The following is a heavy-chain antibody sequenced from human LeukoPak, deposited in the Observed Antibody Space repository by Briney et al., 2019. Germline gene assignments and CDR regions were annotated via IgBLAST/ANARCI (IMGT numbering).Heavy chain of an antibody. CDR3: VRGVGHAYGYTTPGNY. V-gene: IGHV1-8*01. J-gene: IGHJ4*02. CDR1: GYTFTSYD. CDR2: MNPNTGNT. D-gene: IGHD5-18*01. Sequence: ASVKVSCKASGYTFTSYDINWVRQATGQGLEWMGWMNPNTGNTGYAQKFQGRVTMTRNTSTSTAYMELSSLRSDDTAVYYCVRGVGHAYGYTTPGNYWGQGTLVTVSS.